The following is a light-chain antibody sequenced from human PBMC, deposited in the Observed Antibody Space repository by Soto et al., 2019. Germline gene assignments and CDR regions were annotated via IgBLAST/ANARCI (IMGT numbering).Light chain of an antibody. CDR3: QQYDNLPLT. CDR1: QDISSF. V-gene: IGKV1-33*01. CDR2: DAS. J-gene: IGKJ4*01. Sequence: DIQMTQSPSSLSASVGDRVTITCQASQDISSFLSWFQHKPGKAPKLLIFDASNLETGVPSRFSGSGSGSHFTFTISSLQPEDIATSYCQQYDNLPLTFGAGTKVEIK.